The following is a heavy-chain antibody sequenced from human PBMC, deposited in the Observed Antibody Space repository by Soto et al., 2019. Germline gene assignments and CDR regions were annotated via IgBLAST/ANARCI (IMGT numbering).Heavy chain of an antibody. CDR3: VRQAARNYFDF. CDR2: IESRGRTI. D-gene: IGHD6-6*01. V-gene: IGHV3-11*01. Sequence: QVQLVEYGGGLVKPGGSLRISCAASGFTFSDYHMSWIRQAPGKGLEWVSYIESRGRTISYADSVKGRLTISRDNAKNSLVMQMNSIRAEDTSVYYCVRQAARNYFDFWGQGTLLNV. J-gene: IGHJ4*02. CDR1: GFTFSDYH.